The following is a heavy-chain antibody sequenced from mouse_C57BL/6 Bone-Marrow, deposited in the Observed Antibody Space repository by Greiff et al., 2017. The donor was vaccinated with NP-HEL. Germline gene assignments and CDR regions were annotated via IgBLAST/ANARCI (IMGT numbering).Heavy chain of an antibody. D-gene: IGHD1-1*01. CDR3: ARAIYYYGSSHGYYFDY. V-gene: IGHV1-47*01. Sequence: LVESGAELVKPGASVKMSCKASGYTFTTYPIEWMKQNHGKSLEWIGNFHPYNDDTKYNEKFKGKATLTVEKSSSTVYLELSRLTSDDSAVYYCARAIYYYGSSHGYYFDYWGQGTTLTVSS. J-gene: IGHJ2*01. CDR2: FHPYNDDT. CDR1: GYTFTTYP.